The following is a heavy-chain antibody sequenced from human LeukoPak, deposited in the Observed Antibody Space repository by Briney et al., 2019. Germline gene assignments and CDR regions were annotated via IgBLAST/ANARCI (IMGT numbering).Heavy chain of an antibody. D-gene: IGHD3-10*01. CDR2: IKKDGSEK. J-gene: IGHJ4*02. CDR1: GFTFSIYW. V-gene: IGHV3-7*01. Sequence: GGSLRLSCAASGFTFSIYWMSWVRQAPGKGLEWVANIKKDGSEKYYVDSVKGRFTISRDSAKNSLYLQMNSLRAEDTAVYYCARDHGSHYYGSGSYSPNFDYRGQGTLVTVSS. CDR3: ARDHGSHYYGSGSYSPNFDY.